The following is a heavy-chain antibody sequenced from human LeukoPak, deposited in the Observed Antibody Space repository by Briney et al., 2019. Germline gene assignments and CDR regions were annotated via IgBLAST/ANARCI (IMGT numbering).Heavy chain of an antibody. V-gene: IGHV4-39*01. CDR3: ARVGYGSGSYYNVHFDY. D-gene: IGHD3-10*01. Sequence: SETLSLTCTVSGGSISSSSYYWGWIRQPPGKGLEWIGSIYYSGSTYYNPSLKSRVTISVDTSKNQFSLKLSSVTAADTAVYYCARVGYGSGSYYNVHFDYWGQGTLVTVSS. CDR2: IYYSGST. J-gene: IGHJ4*02. CDR1: GGSISSSSYY.